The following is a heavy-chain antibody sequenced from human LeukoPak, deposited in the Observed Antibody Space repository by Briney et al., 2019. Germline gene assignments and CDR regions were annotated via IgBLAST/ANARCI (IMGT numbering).Heavy chain of an antibody. CDR2: IYSGGST. CDR1: GFTVSSNY. Sequence: GGSLRLSCAASGFTVSSNYMSWVRQAPGKGLEWVSLIYSGGSTYYADSVKGRFTISRDNSKNTLYLQMNSLRVEDTAVYYSTRDPRHFDSCGQGTLVTVSS. CDR3: TRDPRHFDS. V-gene: IGHV3-66*01. J-gene: IGHJ5*01. D-gene: IGHD6-6*01.